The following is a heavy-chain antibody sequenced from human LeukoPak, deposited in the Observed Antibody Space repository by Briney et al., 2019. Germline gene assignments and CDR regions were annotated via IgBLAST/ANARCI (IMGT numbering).Heavy chain of an antibody. J-gene: IGHJ6*03. CDR2: INPSGGST. Sequence: ASVKVSCKASGYTFTSYYMHWVRQAPGQGLEWMGIINPSGGSTSYAQKFQGRVTMTGDTSTSTVYMELSSLRSEDTAVYYCARDTFTHSSGYPYTHYYYYYMDVWGKGTTVTVSS. V-gene: IGHV1-46*01. CDR1: GYTFTSYY. CDR3: ARDTFTHSSGYPYTHYYYYYMDV. D-gene: IGHD3-22*01.